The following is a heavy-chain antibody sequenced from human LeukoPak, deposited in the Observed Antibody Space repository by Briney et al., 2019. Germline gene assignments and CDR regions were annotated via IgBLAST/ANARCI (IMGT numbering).Heavy chain of an antibody. CDR3: TRTYYYDSSGYY. D-gene: IGHD3-22*01. J-gene: IGHJ4*02. CDR1: GGTFSSYA. V-gene: IGHV1-69*04. CDR2: IIPILGIA. Sequence: ASVKVSCKASGGTFSSYAISWVRQAPGQGLEWMGRIIPILGIANYAQKFQGRVAITADKSTSTAYMELSSLRSEDTAVYYCTRTYYYDSSGYYWGQGTLVTVSS.